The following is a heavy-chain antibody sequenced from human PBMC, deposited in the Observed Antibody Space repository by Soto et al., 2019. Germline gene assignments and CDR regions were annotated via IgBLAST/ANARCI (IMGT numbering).Heavy chain of an antibody. CDR2: ISAYNGNT. D-gene: IGHD3-10*01. V-gene: IGHV1-18*01. CDR1: GYTFTSYG. CDR3: ARDRGYYYGSGSFDY. Sequence: QVQLVQSGAEVKKPGASVKVSCKASGYTFTSYGISWVRQAPGQGLEWMGWISAYNGNTNYAQKLQGRVTMTTDTSTSTGYMELRSLRSGDTAVYYCARDRGYYYGSGSFDYWGQGTLVTVSS. J-gene: IGHJ4*02.